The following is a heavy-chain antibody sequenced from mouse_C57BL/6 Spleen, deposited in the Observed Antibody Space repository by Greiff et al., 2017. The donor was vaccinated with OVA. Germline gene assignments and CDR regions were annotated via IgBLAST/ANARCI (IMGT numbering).Heavy chain of an antibody. CDR2: INPNNGGT. J-gene: IGHJ1*03. V-gene: IGHV1-26*01. D-gene: IGHD1-1*01. Sequence: EVQLQQSGPELVKPGASVKISCKASGYTFTDYYMNWVKQSHGKSLSWIGYINPNNGGTSYNQKFKGKATLTVDRSASAAYMGLRRLASEVSAVYYCARGYYYGSSPWYFDVWGTGNTVNVTS. CDR3: ARGYYYGSSPWYFDV. CDR1: GYTFTDYY.